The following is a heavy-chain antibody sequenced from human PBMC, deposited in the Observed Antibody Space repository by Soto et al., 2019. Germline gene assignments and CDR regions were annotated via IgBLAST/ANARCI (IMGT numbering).Heavy chain of an antibody. CDR2: IDWDDDK. V-gene: IGHV2-70*01. Sequence: ASGPTLVNPTQTLTLTCTFSGFSLSTSGMCVSWIRQPPGKALEWLALIDWDDDKYYSTSLKTRLTISKDTSKNQVVLTMTNMDPVDTATYYCARVRWAHYYYYGMDVWGQGTTVTVSS. J-gene: IGHJ6*02. CDR3: ARVRWAHYYYYGMDV. CDR1: GFSLSTSGMC.